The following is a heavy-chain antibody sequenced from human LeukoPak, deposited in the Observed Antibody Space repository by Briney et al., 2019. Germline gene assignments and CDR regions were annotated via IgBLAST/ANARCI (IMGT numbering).Heavy chain of an antibody. D-gene: IGHD3-22*01. CDR2: ISSSISYI. CDR1: GFTFSSYS. J-gene: IGHJ4*02. CDR3: ADGGYYDSSGYPQAY. Sequence: GGSLRLSCAASGFTFSSYSMNWVRQAPGKGLEWVSSISSSISYIYYADSVKGRFTISRDNAKNSLYLQMNSLRAEDTAVYYCADGGYYDSSGYPQAYWGQGTLVTVSS. V-gene: IGHV3-21*01.